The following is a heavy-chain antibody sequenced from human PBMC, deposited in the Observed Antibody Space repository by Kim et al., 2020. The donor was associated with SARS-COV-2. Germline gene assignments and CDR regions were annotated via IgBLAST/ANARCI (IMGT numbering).Heavy chain of an antibody. D-gene: IGHD3-16*01. V-gene: IGHV4-34*01. Sequence: NYTPSRKSRVTISVDTSKNQFSLKLSSVTAADTAVYYCAREGGGRWPLDYWGQGTLVTVSS. CDR3: AREGGGRWPLDY. J-gene: IGHJ4*02.